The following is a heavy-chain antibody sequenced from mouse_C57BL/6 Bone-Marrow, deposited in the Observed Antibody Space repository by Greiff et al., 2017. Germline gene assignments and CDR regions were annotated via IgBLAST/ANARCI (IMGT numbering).Heavy chain of an antibody. J-gene: IGHJ2*01. CDR3: AYGRALYYFDY. V-gene: IGHV1-26*01. Sequence: EVQLQQSGPELVKPGASVKISCKASGYTFTDYYMNWVKQSHGKSLEWIGDINPNNGGTSYNQKFKGKATLTVDKSSSTAYMELRSLTSEDSAVYYCAYGRALYYFDYWGQGTTLTVSS. CDR1: GYTFTDYY. D-gene: IGHD1-1*01. CDR2: INPNNGGT.